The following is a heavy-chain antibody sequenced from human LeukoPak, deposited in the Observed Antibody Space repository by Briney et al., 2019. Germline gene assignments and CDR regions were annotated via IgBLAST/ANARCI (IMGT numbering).Heavy chain of an antibody. Sequence: GGSLRLSCAASGFTFSSYAMSWVRQAPGKGLEWVSVFSGSGGSTYYADSVKGRFTISRDNSKNTLYLQMNSLRAEDTAVYYCAKAPRFYYDSSGQFSPYGFWGQGTLVTVSS. D-gene: IGHD3-22*01. V-gene: IGHV3-23*01. CDR2: FSGSGGST. CDR1: GFTFSSYA. CDR3: AKAPRFYYDSSGQFSPYGF. J-gene: IGHJ4*02.